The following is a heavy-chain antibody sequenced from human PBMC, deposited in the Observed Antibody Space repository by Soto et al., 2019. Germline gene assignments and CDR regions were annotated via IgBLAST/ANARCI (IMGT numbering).Heavy chain of an antibody. D-gene: IGHD6-6*01. CDR1: GGSISSGANY. Sequence: QVQLQESGPGLVKPSQTLSLTCTVSGGSISSGANYWSWIRQHPGKGLEWIGYIYYTGTTYYSPSLKSRLTISLDTSKNQFSLKLTSVTAADTAVYYCARDAYNPDSSSRGGYYYYDMAVWGQGTTVTVSS. J-gene: IGHJ6*02. CDR2: IYYTGTT. V-gene: IGHV4-31*03. CDR3: ARDAYNPDSSSRGGYYYYDMAV.